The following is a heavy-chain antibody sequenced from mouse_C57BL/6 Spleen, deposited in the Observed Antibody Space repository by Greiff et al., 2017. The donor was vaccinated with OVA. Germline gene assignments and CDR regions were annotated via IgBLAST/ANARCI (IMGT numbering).Heavy chain of an antibody. Sequence: QVQLQQPGAELVKPGASVKLSCKASGYTFTSYWMQWVKQRPGQGLEWIGEIDPSDSYTNYNQKFKGKATLTVDTSSSTAYMQLSSLTSEDSAVYYCARSSYYGYGYAMDYWGQGTSVTVSS. D-gene: IGHD2-2*01. CDR1: GYTFTSYW. V-gene: IGHV1-50*01. J-gene: IGHJ4*01. CDR2: IDPSDSYT. CDR3: ARSSYYGYGYAMDY.